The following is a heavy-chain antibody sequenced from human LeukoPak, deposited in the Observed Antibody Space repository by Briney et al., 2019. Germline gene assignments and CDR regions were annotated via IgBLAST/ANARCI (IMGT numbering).Heavy chain of an antibody. D-gene: IGHD3-22*01. CDR2: IYPGDSDT. J-gene: IGHJ3*02. CDR1: GSSFTSYW. CDR3: ARLHSSGYYEDGAFDI. Sequence: GASLKISFKGSGSSFTSYWIGWVRPMPGKGLEWMGIIYPGDSDTRYSSSFQGQVTISADKSISTAYLQWSSLKASDTAMYYCARLHSSGYYEDGAFDIWGQGTMVTVSS. V-gene: IGHV5-51*01.